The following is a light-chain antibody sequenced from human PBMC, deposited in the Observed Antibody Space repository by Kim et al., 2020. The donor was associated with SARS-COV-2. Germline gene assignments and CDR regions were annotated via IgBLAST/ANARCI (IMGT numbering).Light chain of an antibody. CDR2: GAS. CDR1: QRVSRSY. Sequence: PCDSAHLPCRPGQRVSRSYVAWDPQQPGQAPRLIIYGASSRATGIPDRFSGSGAWTAFPLTISSLEPEGCAVYYCQQYDSAPPVTFGGGTKVDI. V-gene: IGKV3-20*01. J-gene: IGKJ4*01. CDR3: QQYDSAPPVT.